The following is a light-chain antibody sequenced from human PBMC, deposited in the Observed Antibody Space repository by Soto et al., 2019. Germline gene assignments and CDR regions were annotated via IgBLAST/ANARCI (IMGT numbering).Light chain of an antibody. CDR3: LQYFSTPRT. CDR2: WSS. CDR1: HSLFFGSNNKNF. J-gene: IGKJ1*01. V-gene: IGKV4-1*01. Sequence: DIVMTQSPDSLAVSLGERATINCRSSHSLFFGSNNKNFLSWYQQKTGQPPKLLITWSSTRESVVPDRFTGSGSGTDFSLTITNLQAEDVAVYYCLQYFSTPRTFGQGTKVEIK.